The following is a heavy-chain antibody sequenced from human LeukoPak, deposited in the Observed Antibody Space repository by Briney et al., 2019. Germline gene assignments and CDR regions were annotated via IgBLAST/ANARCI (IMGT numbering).Heavy chain of an antibody. CDR1: GGTFSSYA. Sequence: ASVKVSCKASGGTFSSYAISWVRQAPGQGLEWMGGIIPIFGTANYAQKFQGRVTITADKSTSTAYVELSSLRSEDTAVYYCARGPVNGGKSHFQHWGQGTLVTVSS. CDR3: ARGPVNGGKSHFQH. V-gene: IGHV1-69*06. D-gene: IGHD4-23*01. J-gene: IGHJ1*01. CDR2: IIPIFGTA.